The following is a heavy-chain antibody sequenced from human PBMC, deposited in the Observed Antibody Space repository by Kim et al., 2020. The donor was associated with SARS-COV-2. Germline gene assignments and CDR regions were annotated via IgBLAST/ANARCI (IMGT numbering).Heavy chain of an antibody. CDR2: IKQDGSEK. CDR3: ARVGPRRTMIVVVITFDY. V-gene: IGHV3-7*01. J-gene: IGHJ4*02. CDR1: GFTFSSYW. D-gene: IGHD3-22*01. Sequence: GGSLRLSCAASGFTFSSYWMSWVRQAPGKGLEWVANIKQDGSEKYYVDSVKGRFTISRDNAKNSLYLQMNSLRAEDTAVYYCARVGPRRTMIVVVITFDYWGQGTLVTVSS.